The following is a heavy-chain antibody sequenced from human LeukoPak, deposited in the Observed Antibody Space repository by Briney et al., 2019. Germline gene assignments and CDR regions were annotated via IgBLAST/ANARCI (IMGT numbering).Heavy chain of an antibody. D-gene: IGHD6-19*01. CDR1: GYTFTNYA. Sequence: ASVNVSCKASGYTFTNYAIHWVRQAPGQRLEWMGWINAGNGNTKYSQKFQGRVTITRDTSASTAYVELSSLRSEDTAVYYCARLGSSGWYYFDYWGQGTLVTVSS. V-gene: IGHV1-3*01. CDR2: INAGNGNT. J-gene: IGHJ4*02. CDR3: ARLGSSGWYYFDY.